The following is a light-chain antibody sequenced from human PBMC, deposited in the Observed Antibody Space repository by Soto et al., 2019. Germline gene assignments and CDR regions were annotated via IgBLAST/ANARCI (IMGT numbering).Light chain of an antibody. V-gene: IGLV1-44*01. Sequence: QPVLTQSPSASGTPGQRVTISCSGSSSNIGSNGANWYQHLPGTAPKLLIYNNNQRPSGVPDRFSGSKSGTSASLAISGLQSGDEADYYCAAWDDILNGYVFGIGTKLTVL. CDR3: AAWDDILNGYV. CDR1: SSNIGSNG. CDR2: NNN. J-gene: IGLJ1*01.